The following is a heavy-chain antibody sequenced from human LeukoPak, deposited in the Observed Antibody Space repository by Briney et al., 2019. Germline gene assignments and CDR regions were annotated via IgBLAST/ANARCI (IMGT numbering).Heavy chain of an antibody. CDR2: IYYSGTT. CDR1: GGSISSGGHY. Sequence: PSQTLSLTCTVSGGSISSGGHYWSWIRQHPGKGLKWIGYIYYSGTTYCNPSLKSRVTISVDTSKNQFSLNLSSVTAADTAVYYCARANRIKGAFDIWGQGTMVTVSS. D-gene: IGHD3-10*01. V-gene: IGHV4-31*03. CDR3: ARANRIKGAFDI. J-gene: IGHJ3*02.